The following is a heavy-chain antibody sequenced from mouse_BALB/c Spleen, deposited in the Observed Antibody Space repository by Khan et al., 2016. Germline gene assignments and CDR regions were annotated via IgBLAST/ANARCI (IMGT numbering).Heavy chain of an antibody. CDR1: GFTFTDYY. CDR2: IRNKANGYTT. J-gene: IGHJ4*01. D-gene: IGHD1-1*01. CDR3: ARRDYGSSYAMDY. V-gene: IGHV7-3*02. Sequence: EVELVESGGGLVQPGGSLRLSCATSGFTFTDYYMSWVRQPPGKALEWLGFIRNKANGYTTEYSASVKGRFTISRDNPQSILYLQMNTLRAEDSATYYCARRDYGSSYAMDYWGQGTSVTVSS.